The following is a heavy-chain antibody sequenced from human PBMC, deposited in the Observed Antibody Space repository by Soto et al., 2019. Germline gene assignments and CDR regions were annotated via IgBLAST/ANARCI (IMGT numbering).Heavy chain of an antibody. J-gene: IGHJ6*03. CDR2: INAGNGNT. V-gene: IGHV1-3*01. CDR1: GYTFTNYA. Sequence: QVQLVQSGAEVEKPGASVKVSCKASGYTFTNYAVHWVRQAPGQRLEWMGWINAGNGNTRYSQKFQGRVTITRDTSARTAYMELSCLRSEDTAVYDCARGHLAVVPVASWYFYMDVWGKGTTVTVSS. D-gene: IGHD2-2*01. CDR3: ARGHLAVVPVASWYFYMDV.